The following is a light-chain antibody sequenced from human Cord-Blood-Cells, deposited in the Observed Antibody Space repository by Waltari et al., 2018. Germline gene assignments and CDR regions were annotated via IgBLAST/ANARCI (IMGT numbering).Light chain of an antibody. Sequence: IQMTQSVFCLSAAVGDRVTIPCHASQDISNYLNWYQQKPGKAPKLLIYDACNLETWVPSRFSESGSGTDFTFTISILQPEDIATYYCQQYDNLPFGGGTKVEIK. CDR3: QQYDNLP. CDR2: DAC. CDR1: QDISNY. V-gene: IGKV1-33*01. J-gene: IGKJ4*01.